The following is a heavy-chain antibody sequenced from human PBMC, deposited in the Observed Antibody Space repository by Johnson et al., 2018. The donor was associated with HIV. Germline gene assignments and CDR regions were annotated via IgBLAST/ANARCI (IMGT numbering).Heavy chain of an antibody. V-gene: IGHV3-30*03. D-gene: IGHD3/OR15-3a*01. CDR1: GFTFDDYG. Sequence: QVQLVESGGGVVRPGGSLRLSCAASGFTFDDYGMSWVRQAPGKGLEWVAVISYDGSNKYYADSVKGRFTISRDNSKNTLYLQLNSLRVEDTAVYYCASNPRWTYDGFDIWGQGTMVTVSS. CDR2: ISYDGSNK. J-gene: IGHJ3*02. CDR3: ASNPRWTYDGFDI.